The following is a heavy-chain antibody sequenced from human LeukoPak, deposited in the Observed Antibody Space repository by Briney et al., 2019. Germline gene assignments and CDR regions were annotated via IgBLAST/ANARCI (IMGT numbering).Heavy chain of an antibody. V-gene: IGHV5-51*01. D-gene: IGHD3-22*01. CDR1: GYSFTSYW. Sequence: GESLKISCKGSGYSFTSYWIGWVRQMPGKGLEWMGIIYPGDSDTRYSPSFQGQVTISADKSISTAYLQWSSLKASDTAMYYCARPSDYYYDSSGYYYPGGAFDIWGQGTMVTVSS. CDR3: ARPSDYYYDSSGYYYPGGAFDI. J-gene: IGHJ3*02. CDR2: IYPGDSDT.